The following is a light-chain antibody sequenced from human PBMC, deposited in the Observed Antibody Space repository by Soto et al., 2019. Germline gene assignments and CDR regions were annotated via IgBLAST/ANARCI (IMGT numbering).Light chain of an antibody. CDR1: TGAVTSGYY. V-gene: IGLV7-43*01. J-gene: IGLJ2*01. CDR3: LLYYGGGVV. CDR2: STT. Sequence: QTVVTQEPSLTVSPGGTVTLTCGSSTGAVTSGYYPNWFQQKPGQPPRALIYSTTYKHSWTPARFSGSLLGGKAALTLSGVQPEDEADYYCLLYYGGGVVFGGETKLTVL.